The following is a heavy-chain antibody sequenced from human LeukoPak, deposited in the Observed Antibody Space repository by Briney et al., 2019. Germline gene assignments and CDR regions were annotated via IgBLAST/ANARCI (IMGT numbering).Heavy chain of an antibody. CDR2: IYPGDSDT. D-gene: IGHD1-26*01. J-gene: IGHJ4*02. Sequence: GESLKISCEGSGYSFITYWIGWVRQVPGKGLEWMGIIYPGDSDTRYSPSFQGQVTISADKSISTAYLQWSSLKASDTAMYYCARQARELTFDYWGQGTLVTVSS. CDR3: ARQARELTFDY. CDR1: GYSFITYW. V-gene: IGHV5-51*01.